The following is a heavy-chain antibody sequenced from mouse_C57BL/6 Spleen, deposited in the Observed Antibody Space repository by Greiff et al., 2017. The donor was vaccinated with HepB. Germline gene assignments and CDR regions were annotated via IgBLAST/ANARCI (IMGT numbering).Heavy chain of an antibody. CDR2: ISNLAYSI. Sequence: EVHLVESGGGLVQPGGSLKLSCAASGFTFSDYGMAWVRQAPRKGPEWVAFISNLAYSIYYADTVTGRFTISRENAKNTLYLEMSSLRSEDTAMYYCARRYGSSFEGAMDYWGQGTSVTVSS. CDR3: ARRYGSSFEGAMDY. CDR1: GFTFSDYG. J-gene: IGHJ4*01. D-gene: IGHD1-1*01. V-gene: IGHV5-15*01.